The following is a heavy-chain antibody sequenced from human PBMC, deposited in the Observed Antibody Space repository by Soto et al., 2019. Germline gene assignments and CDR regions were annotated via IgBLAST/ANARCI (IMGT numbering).Heavy chain of an antibody. D-gene: IGHD3-22*01. CDR1: GFTFSDFA. CDR2: ISSNGNYI. CDR3: ARGTHYYDSIGYSHFFDY. J-gene: IGHJ4*02. V-gene: IGHV3-21*01. Sequence: GGSLRLSCRASGFTFSDFAMSWVRQAPGKGLEWVSSISSNGNYIYYADSMKGRFTISRDNAEKSLYLQMNSLRGEDTAVYYCARGTHYYDSIGYSHFFDYWGQGTLVTVSS.